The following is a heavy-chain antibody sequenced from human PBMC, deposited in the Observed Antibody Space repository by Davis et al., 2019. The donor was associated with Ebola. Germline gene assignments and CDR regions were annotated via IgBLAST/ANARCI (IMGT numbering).Heavy chain of an antibody. CDR3: AKGDSSNYYYTVDY. D-gene: IGHD3-22*01. V-gene: IGHV3-64D*06. CDR2: ISNNGDST. J-gene: IGHJ4*02. Sequence: GESLKISCAASGFTFSSYSMNWVRQAPGKGLEYVSAISNNGDSTYYADSVKGRFTISRDNSRNTLFLQMSGLRAADTAVYYCAKGDSSNYYYTVDYWGQGTLVTVSS. CDR1: GFTFSSYS.